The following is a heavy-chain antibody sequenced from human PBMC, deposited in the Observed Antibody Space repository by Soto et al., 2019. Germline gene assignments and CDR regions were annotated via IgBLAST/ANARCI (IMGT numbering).Heavy chain of an antibody. Sequence: QVQLQESGPGLVKPSETLSLTCTGSGGSINNYYWSWIRQPPGKGLEFIGYFYYAGTTTYNPSLKSPLTISVDPSKNQFSLQMRSVTAADTAVYYCAILGGYYQTLDSWGQGTRLTVSS. V-gene: IGHV4-59*08. CDR2: FYYAGTT. CDR3: AILGGYYQTLDS. CDR1: GGSINNYY. D-gene: IGHD3-22*01. J-gene: IGHJ4*02.